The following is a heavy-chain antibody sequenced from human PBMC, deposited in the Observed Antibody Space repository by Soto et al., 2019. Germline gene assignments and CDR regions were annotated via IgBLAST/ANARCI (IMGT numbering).Heavy chain of an antibody. CDR2: INPSGDST. CDR1: GFTFSRHG. D-gene: IGHD6-13*01. V-gene: IGHV3-23*01. CDR3: AKVDVSTAGSFDY. Sequence: PGGSLRLSCVASGFTFSRHGLSWVRQAPGKGLEWFSTINPSGDSTFYADSVKGRFTISRDNSKNTVYLQMNSLSVGDTAVYLCAKVDVSTAGSFDYWGQGALVTVSS. J-gene: IGHJ4*02.